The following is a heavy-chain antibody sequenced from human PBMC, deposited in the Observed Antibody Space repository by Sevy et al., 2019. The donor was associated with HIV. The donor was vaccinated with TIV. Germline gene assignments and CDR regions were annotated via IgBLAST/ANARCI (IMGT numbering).Heavy chain of an antibody. CDR2: IYYSGSP. Sequence: SETLSLTCTVSGGSISSGGYYWSWIRQHPGKGLEWIGYIYYSGSPYYNPSLKSRVTISVDTSKNQFSLRLSSVTAADTAVYYCARAEYGGSDGYNKAYDYWGQGTLVTVSS. CDR1: GGSISSGGYY. D-gene: IGHD2-21*01. CDR3: ARAEYGGSDGYNKAYDY. V-gene: IGHV4-31*03. J-gene: IGHJ4*02.